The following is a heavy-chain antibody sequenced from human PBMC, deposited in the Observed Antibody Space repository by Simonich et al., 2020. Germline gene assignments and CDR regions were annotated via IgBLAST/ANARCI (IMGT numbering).Heavy chain of an antibody. CDR2: FSSSSSNI. J-gene: IGHJ6*02. V-gene: IGHV3-21*01. CDR3: ARWIAVAGTGAYGMDV. CDR1: GFTFSSYS. Sequence: EVQLVESGGGLVKPEGSLRLSCAASGFTFSSYSMNWVRQAQGKGLAWVSSFSSSSSNIYYAASVKGRFTIPRDNAKNALYLQMNSLRAEDTAVYYCARWIAVAGTGAYGMDVWGQGTTVTVSS. D-gene: IGHD6-19*01.